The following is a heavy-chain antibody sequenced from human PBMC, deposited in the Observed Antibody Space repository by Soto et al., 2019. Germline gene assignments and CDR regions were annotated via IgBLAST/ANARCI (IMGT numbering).Heavy chain of an antibody. CDR2: IYWDDDK. V-gene: IGHV2-5*02. J-gene: IGHJ4*02. CDR3: AHRVLRSVFGLVTTTAIYFDF. CDR1: GFSLTTSGVG. Sequence: QITLNESGPTQVKPRQTLTLTCTFSGFSLTTSGVGVSWIRQSPGKAPEWLALIYWDDDKRYSPSLKSRLTTTKDTSKNQVVLTMADLDPADTATYYCAHRVLRSVFGLVTTTAIYFDFWGQGTPFAVPS. D-gene: IGHD3-3*01.